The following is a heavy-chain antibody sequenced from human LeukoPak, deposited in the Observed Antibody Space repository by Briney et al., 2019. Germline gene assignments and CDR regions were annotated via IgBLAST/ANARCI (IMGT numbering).Heavy chain of an antibody. CDR2: ISGSGGST. V-gene: IGHV3-23*01. CDR3: AKDGGEYYDILTGYYPRLYYMDV. CDR1: GFTFSTYG. D-gene: IGHD3-9*01. Sequence: PGGSLRLSCVASGFTFSTYGMSWVRQAPGKGLEWDSAISGSGGSTDYAASVKGRFTISRDNSKNTLYLQMNSLRAEDTAVYYCAKDGGEYYDILTGYYPRLYYMDVWGKGTTVTISS. J-gene: IGHJ6*03.